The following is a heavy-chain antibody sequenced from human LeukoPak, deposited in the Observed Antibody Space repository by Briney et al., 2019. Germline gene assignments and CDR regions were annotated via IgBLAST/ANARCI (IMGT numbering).Heavy chain of an antibody. Sequence: GRSLRLSCAVSGFTFDDYAMHWVRQAPGKGLEWVSGISWNSGSIGYADSVKGRFTISRDNAKNSLYLQMNSLRAEDTALYYCAKDKGGYYGSGSYLDYWGQGTLVTVSS. D-gene: IGHD3-10*01. V-gene: IGHV3-9*01. CDR1: GFTFDDYA. CDR3: AKDKGGYYGSGSYLDY. CDR2: ISWNSGSI. J-gene: IGHJ4*02.